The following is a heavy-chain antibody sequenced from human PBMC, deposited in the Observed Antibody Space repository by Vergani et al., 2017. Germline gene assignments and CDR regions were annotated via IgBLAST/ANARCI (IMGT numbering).Heavy chain of an antibody. V-gene: IGHV3-23*01. CDR3: ARDDRPDIWFGELSAFDI. J-gene: IGHJ3*02. D-gene: IGHD3-10*01. CDR1: GFTFSSYA. CDR2: ISGSDGSST. Sequence: EVQLLESGGGLVQPGGSLRLSCAASGFTFSSYAMSWVRQAPGKGLEWVSAISGSDGSSTSYADSVKGRFTISRDNAKNTLYLQMNSLRAEDTAVYYCARDDRPDIWFGELSAFDIWGQGTMVTVSS.